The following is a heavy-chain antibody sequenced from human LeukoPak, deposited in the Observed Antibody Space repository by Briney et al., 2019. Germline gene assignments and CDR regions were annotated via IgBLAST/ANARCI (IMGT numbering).Heavy chain of an antibody. Sequence: PGGSLRLSCAASGFIINDYYMTWIRQTPGKGLEWISDISDTGFTTYYADSVKGRFTISRDNAKNSLYLQMNSLRAEDTAVYYCASSSSGWGQGTLVTVSS. CDR3: ASSSSG. J-gene: IGHJ4*02. CDR1: GFIINDYY. CDR2: ISDTGFTT. D-gene: IGHD6-19*01. V-gene: IGHV3-11*04.